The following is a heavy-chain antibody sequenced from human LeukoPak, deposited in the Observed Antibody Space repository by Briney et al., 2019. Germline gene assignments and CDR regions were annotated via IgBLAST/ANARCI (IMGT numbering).Heavy chain of an antibody. CDR2: IYYSGST. J-gene: IGHJ3*02. D-gene: IGHD4-23*01. Sequence: PSETLSLTCTVSGGSISSYDWSWIRQPPGKGLEWIGYIYYSGSTHYNPSLNSRVTISVDTSKNQFSLKLSSVTAADTAVYYCARDYGGSPDAFDIWGQGTMVTAPS. CDR1: GGSISSYD. CDR3: ARDYGGSPDAFDI. V-gene: IGHV4-59*01.